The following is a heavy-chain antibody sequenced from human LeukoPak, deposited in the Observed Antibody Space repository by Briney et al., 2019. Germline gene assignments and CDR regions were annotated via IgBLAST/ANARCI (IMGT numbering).Heavy chain of an antibody. Sequence: SQTLSLTCAISGDSVSSNSAAWNWIRQSPSRGLEWLGRTYYRSKWYNDYAVSVKSRITINPDTSKNQFSLQLNSVTPEDTAVYYCARGWSGGYSYGPDYYYYMDVWGKGATVTVSS. CDR2: TYYRSKWYN. CDR3: ARGWSGGYSYGPDYYYYMDV. CDR1: GDSVSSNSAA. V-gene: IGHV6-1*01. J-gene: IGHJ6*03. D-gene: IGHD5-18*01.